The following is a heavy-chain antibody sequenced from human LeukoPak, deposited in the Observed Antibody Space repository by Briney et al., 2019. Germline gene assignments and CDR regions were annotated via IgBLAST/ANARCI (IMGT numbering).Heavy chain of an antibody. CDR2: INHSGST. Sequence: GSLRLSCAASGFTFSSYAMSWIRQPPGKGLEWIGEINHSGSTNYNPSLKSRVTISVDTSKNQFSLKLSSVTAADTAVYYCARGRGRITMVRGVPGEYNWFDPWGQGTLVTVSS. V-gene: IGHV4-34*01. D-gene: IGHD3-10*01. J-gene: IGHJ5*02. CDR1: GFTFSSYA. CDR3: ARGRGRITMVRGVPGEYNWFDP.